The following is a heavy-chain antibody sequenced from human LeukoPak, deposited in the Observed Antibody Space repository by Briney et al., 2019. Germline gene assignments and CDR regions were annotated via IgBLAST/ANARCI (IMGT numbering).Heavy chain of an antibody. D-gene: IGHD3-10*01. CDR2: IYHSGST. CDR3: ARDRYYGSGVYAFDI. Sequence: SETLSLTCAVSGGSISSSNWWSWVRQPPGKGLEWIGEIYHSGSTNYNPSLNSRVTISVDKSKNQFSLKLSSVTAADTAVYYCARDRYYGSGVYAFDIWGQGTMVTVSS. J-gene: IGHJ3*02. CDR1: GGSISSSNW. V-gene: IGHV4-4*02.